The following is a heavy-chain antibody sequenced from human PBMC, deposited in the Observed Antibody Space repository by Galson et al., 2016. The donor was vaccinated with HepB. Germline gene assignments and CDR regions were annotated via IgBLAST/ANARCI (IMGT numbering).Heavy chain of an antibody. CDR3: TPLPTGQQPYFFEY. J-gene: IGHJ4*02. V-gene: IGHV3-15*01. CDR1: GFTFSHAW. D-gene: IGHD6-13*01. Sequence: SLRLSCAASGFTFSHAWMSWVRQAPGKGLEWVGRIKGILDGGTTDYAAPAKGRFTISRDDSKDTVYLQMNRLRIEDTAIYYCTPLPTGQQPYFFEYWGQGTLVTVSS. CDR2: IKGILDGGTT.